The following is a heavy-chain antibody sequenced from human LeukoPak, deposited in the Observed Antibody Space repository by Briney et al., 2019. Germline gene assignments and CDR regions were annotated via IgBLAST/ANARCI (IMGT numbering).Heavy chain of an antibody. CDR2: INHSGST. J-gene: IGHJ4*02. CDR3: ARLGYYGSGRLFGY. V-gene: IGHV4-34*01. D-gene: IGHD3-10*01. Sequence: SETLSLTCAVYGGSFSGYYWSWIRQPPGEGLEWIGEINHSGSTNYNPSLKSRVTISVDTSKNQFSLKLSSVTAADTAVYYCARLGYYGSGRLFGYWGQGTLVTVSS. CDR1: GGSFSGYY.